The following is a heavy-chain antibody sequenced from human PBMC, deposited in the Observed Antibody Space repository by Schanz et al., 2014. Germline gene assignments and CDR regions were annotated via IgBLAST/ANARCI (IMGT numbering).Heavy chain of an antibody. CDR1: GGSISSATYY. J-gene: IGHJ5*02. Sequence: QVQLQESGPGLVKPSQTLSLTCTVSGGSISSATYYWSWVRQPAGKGLEWIGRIYSRGSSTYNPTLKSRVTIPIDPSNNQFSRKRNAGTAADTAVYYCARGGSVATIAPYTWFDPWGQGTLVTVSS. CDR3: ARGGSVATIAPYTWFDP. D-gene: IGHD5-12*01. CDR2: IYSRGSS. V-gene: IGHV4-61*02.